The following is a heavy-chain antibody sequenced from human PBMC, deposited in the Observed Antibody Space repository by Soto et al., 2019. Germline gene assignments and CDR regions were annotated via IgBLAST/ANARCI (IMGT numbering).Heavy chain of an antibody. CDR3: ARGTSIAVAGRFDY. CDR2: ISASGGST. V-gene: IGHV3-23*01. Sequence: PGGSLRLSCAASGFIFSSYAMSWVRQAPGKGLEWVSAISASGGSTYYADSVKGRFIISRDNSKSTLYLQMNSLRAEDTAVYYCARGTSIAVAGRFDYWGQGALVTAPQ. J-gene: IGHJ4*02. D-gene: IGHD6-19*01. CDR1: GFIFSSYA.